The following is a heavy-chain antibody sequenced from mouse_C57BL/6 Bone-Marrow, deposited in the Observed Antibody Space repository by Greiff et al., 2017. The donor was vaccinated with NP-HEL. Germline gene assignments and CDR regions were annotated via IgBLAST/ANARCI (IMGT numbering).Heavy chain of an antibody. V-gene: IGHV1-74*01. CDR1: GYTFTSYW. D-gene: IGHD1-1*01. CDR3: AIYYYGSSYYFDD. J-gene: IGHJ2*01. Sequence: QVQLQQPGAELVKPGASVKVSCKASGYTFTSYWMHWVKQRPGQGLEWIGRIHPSDSDTNYNQKFKGKATLTVDKSSSTAYMQLSRLTSEDSAVYYCAIYYYGSSYYFDDWGKGTTVTVSS. CDR2: IHPSDSDT.